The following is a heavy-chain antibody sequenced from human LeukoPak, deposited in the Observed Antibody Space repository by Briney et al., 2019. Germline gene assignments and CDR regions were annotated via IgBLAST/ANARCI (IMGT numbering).Heavy chain of an antibody. Sequence: SETLSLTCTVSGGSIRDYYWSWIRQPPGKGLEWIGWIFGSGDFNYNPSLKSRLSISVDTSNNQFSLKLTSATAADTAVYYCAREKDTEGHHAKIRYDIWGQGTMVPVSS. J-gene: IGHJ3*02. CDR1: GGSIRDYY. CDR3: AREKDTEGHHAKIRYDI. V-gene: IGHV4-59*01. CDR2: IFGSGDF. D-gene: IGHD3-16*02.